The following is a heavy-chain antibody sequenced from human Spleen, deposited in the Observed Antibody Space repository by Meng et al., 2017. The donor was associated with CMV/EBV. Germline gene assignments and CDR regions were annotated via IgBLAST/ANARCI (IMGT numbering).Heavy chain of an antibody. Sequence: GESLKISCAASEFTFSNFAMSWVRQAPGKGLEWVSTIYSGEHSTYFADSVKGRFTISRDNSKNTLYLQMNSLRAEDTAVYFCARDPQKGSPDYFDLWGQGVLVTVSS. CDR1: EFTFSNFA. D-gene: IGHD3-10*01. CDR2: IYSGEHST. CDR3: ARDPQKGSPDYFDL. V-gene: IGHV3-23*03. J-gene: IGHJ4*02.